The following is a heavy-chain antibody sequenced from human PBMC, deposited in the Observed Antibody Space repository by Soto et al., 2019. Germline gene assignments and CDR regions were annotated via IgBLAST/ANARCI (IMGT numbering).Heavy chain of an antibody. V-gene: IGHV3-23*01. CDR3: AKTKQWLVKDYDFGRDV. Sequence: EVQLLESGGGLVQPGGSLRLSCAASGFTFSSYAMNWVRQAPGKGLEWVSGISGSGVTTYYADSVKGRFTISRDNSKNTLFLQMNSLRADDTAVYYCAKTKQWLVKDYDFGRDVWGQGTTVTVSS. CDR1: GFTFSSYA. CDR2: ISGSGVTT. J-gene: IGHJ6*02. D-gene: IGHD6-19*01.